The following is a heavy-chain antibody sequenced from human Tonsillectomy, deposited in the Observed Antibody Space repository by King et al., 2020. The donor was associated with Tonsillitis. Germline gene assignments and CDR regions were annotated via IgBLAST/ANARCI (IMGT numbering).Heavy chain of an antibody. D-gene: IGHD3-3*01. CDR1: GLTFSSYW. CDR2: INQDGSVK. Sequence: VQLVESGGGLVQPGGSLRLSCAASGLTFSSYWMSWVRQAPGKGLEWVANINQDGSVKYYLDSVKGRFTISRDNAKNSLYLQMNSLRAEDTAVYYCARGHYDFSSGFSFDAFDIWGQGTMVTVSS. CDR3: ARGHYDFSSGFSFDAFDI. V-gene: IGHV3-7*04. J-gene: IGHJ3*02.